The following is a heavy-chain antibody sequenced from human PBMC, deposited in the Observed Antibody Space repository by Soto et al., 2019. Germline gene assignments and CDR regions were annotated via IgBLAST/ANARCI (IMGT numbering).Heavy chain of an antibody. D-gene: IGHD6-13*01. V-gene: IGHV3-74*01. CDR1: GFVFTNFW. CDR3: AKDSWYFDL. Sequence: GGSLRLSCEASGFVFTNFWMHWVRHVPGKGLVWVARIDTSGHSTNYAESVKGRFTVSRDNAKNTVSLQMNSLRVEDTGVYYCAKDSWYFDLWSQGSQVTVSS. J-gene: IGHJ4*02. CDR2: IDTSGHST.